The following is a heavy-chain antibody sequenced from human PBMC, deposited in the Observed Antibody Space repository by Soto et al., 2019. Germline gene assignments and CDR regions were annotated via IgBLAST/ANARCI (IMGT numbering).Heavy chain of an antibody. CDR2: ISSSSSYT. D-gene: IGHD3-16*01. CDR1: GFTFSDYY. V-gene: IGHV3-11*06. CDR3: ARDSLGGAFDI. Sequence: GGSLRLSCAASGFTFSDYYMSWIRQATGKGMEWVSYISSSSSYTNYADSGKGRCTISRDNAKNSLYLQMNSLRAEDTAVYYCARDSLGGAFDIWGQGTMVTVSS. J-gene: IGHJ3*02.